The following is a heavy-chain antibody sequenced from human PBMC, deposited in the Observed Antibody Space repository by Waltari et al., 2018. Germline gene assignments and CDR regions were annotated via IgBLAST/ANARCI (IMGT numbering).Heavy chain of an antibody. CDR3: ARCPDEYNYYYMEV. CDR2: IWFDGSKI. CDR1: GFGFSSFG. V-gene: IGHV3-33*08. J-gene: IGHJ6*03. Sequence: QVQLVESGGGVVQPGKSLRLSCAGSGFGFSSFGIHWVRQAPGKGWEWVAIIWFDGSKIYYADSVKGRFTISRDNSRNTVYLQMNSLRPEDSGVYYCARCPDEYNYYYMEVWGRGTTVSVSS.